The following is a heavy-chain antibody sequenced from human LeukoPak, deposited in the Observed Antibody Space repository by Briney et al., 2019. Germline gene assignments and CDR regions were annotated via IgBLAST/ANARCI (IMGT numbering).Heavy chain of an antibody. Sequence: SETLSLTCTVSGGSVSSGNYYWSWIRQHPGKGLEWIGYVSHSGPTYINPSLKSRATIAVDTSTNQFSLRLTSVTAADTAIYYCARDTRLRGTNWFDPWGQGTLVTVSS. CDR2: VSHSGPT. J-gene: IGHJ5*02. CDR3: ARDTRLRGTNWFDP. V-gene: IGHV4-31*03. CDR1: GGSVSSGNYY. D-gene: IGHD4-17*01.